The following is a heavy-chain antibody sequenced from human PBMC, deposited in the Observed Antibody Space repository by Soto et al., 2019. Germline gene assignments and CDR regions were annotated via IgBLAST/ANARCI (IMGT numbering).Heavy chain of an antibody. CDR2: IIPIFGTA. J-gene: IGHJ5*02. D-gene: IGHD2-15*01. CDR3: ARYVVYTDNWFDP. CDR1: GGTFSSYA. V-gene: IGHV1-69*12. Sequence: QVPPVQSGAEVKKPGSSVKVSCKASGGTFSSYAISWVRQAPGQGLEWMGGIIPIFGTANYAQKFHGRVTITADESTSTAYMELSSLRSEDTAVYYCARYVVYTDNWFDPWGQGTLVTVSS.